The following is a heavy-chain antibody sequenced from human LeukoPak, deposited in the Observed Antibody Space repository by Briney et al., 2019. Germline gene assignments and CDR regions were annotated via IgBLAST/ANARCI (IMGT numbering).Heavy chain of an antibody. J-gene: IGHJ6*03. CDR2: IYYSGST. V-gene: IGHV4-59*01. CDR3: ARAYPYCSSTSCYSMHMYV. CDR1: GGSISSYY. Sequence: PSETLSLTCTVSGGSISSYYWSWIRQPPRKGLEWIGYIYYSGSTNYNPSLKSRVTISVDTSKNQFSLKLSSVTAADTAVYYCARAYPYCSSTSCYSMHMYVWGKGTTVTVSS. D-gene: IGHD2-2*01.